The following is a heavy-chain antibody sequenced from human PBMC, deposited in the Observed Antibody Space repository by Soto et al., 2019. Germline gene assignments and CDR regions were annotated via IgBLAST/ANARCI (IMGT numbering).Heavy chain of an antibody. CDR1: GGTFGKSV. CDR2: IIPIFGAT. Sequence: QVPLVQSGAEMKTPGSSVRVSCKASGGTFGKSVXSWVRQAPXQGLEWMGGIIPIFGATHYAQKFQGRVTITADEFTTTAYMGLSSLQSEDTAVYYCARGQFYDFWSGYYLDYWGQGTLVTVSS. D-gene: IGHD3-3*01. CDR3: ARGQFYDFWSGYYLDY. V-gene: IGHV1-69*01. J-gene: IGHJ4*02.